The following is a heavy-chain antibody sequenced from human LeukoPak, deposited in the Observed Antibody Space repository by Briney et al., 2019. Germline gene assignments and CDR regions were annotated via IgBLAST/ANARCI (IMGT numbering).Heavy chain of an antibody. CDR3: ASLNYCSSTSCYGGYFDY. CDR2: IYPGDSDT. V-gene: IGHV5-51*01. CDR1: GNSSTSHW. J-gene: IGHJ4*02. D-gene: IGHD2-2*01. Sequence: GESLKISCQGSGNSSTSHWIGWVRQMPGKGLEWMGIIYPGDSDTRYSPSFQGQVTISADKSISTAYLQWSSLKASDTAMYYCASLNYCSSTSCYGGYFDYWGQGTLVTVSS.